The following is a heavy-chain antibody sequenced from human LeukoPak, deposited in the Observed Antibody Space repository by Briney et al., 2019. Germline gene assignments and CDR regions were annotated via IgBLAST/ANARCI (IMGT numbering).Heavy chain of an antibody. CDR2: VSSDGSNK. CDR1: GFTFSNYA. Sequence: GGSLRLSCAASGFTFSNYAMHWVRQAPGKGLEWVVVVSSDGSNKYYVDSVKGRFTISRDNSKNTLYLQMNSLRAEDTAVFYCARDPQICSGGSCYSGATLDYWGQGTLVTVSS. D-gene: IGHD2-15*01. CDR3: ARDPQICSGGSCYSGATLDY. V-gene: IGHV3-30*04. J-gene: IGHJ4*02.